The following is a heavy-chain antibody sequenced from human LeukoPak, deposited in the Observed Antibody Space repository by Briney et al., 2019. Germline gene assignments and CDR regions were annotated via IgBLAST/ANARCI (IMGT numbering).Heavy chain of an antibody. D-gene: IGHD3-10*01. CDR1: GFTFSDYY. V-gene: IGHV3-11*05. CDR2: ISSSSSYT. CDR3: AKGESPQYMVRGVPYYYYGVDV. J-gene: IGHJ6*02. Sequence: GGSLRLSCAASGFTFSDYYMSWIRQAPGKGLEWVSYISSSSSYTNYADSVKGRFTISRDNAKNSLYLQMNSLRAEDTAVYYCAKGESPQYMVRGVPYYYYGVDVWGQGTTVTVSS.